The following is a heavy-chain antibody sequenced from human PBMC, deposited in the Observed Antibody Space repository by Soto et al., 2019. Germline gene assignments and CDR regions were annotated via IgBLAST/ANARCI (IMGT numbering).Heavy chain of an antibody. CDR1: GYTFTSYY. D-gene: IGHD2-15*01. J-gene: IGHJ4*02. V-gene: IGHV1-46*03. Sequence: ASVKVSCKASGYTFTSYYMHWVRQAPGQGLEWMGIINPSGGSTSYAQKFQGRVTMTRDTSTSTVYMELSSLRSEDTAVYYCARVAHDIVVVVAATQGYFAYWGQGSLVTVSS. CDR2: INPSGGST. CDR3: ARVAHDIVVVVAATQGYFAY.